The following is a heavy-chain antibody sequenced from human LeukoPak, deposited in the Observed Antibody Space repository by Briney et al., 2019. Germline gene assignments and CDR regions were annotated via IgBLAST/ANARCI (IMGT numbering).Heavy chain of an antibody. V-gene: IGHV6-1*01. CDR3: AREPAPLVAATKPYYMDV. CDR1: GDSVSSNSAA. D-gene: IGHD6-25*01. CDR2: TYYRSKWYN. Sequence: SQTLSLTCAISGDSVSSNSAAWNWIRQSPSRGLEWLGRTYYRSKWYNDYAVSVKSRITINPDTSKNQSSLQLNSVTPEDTAVYYCAREPAPLVAATKPYYMDVWGKGTTVTVSS. J-gene: IGHJ6*03.